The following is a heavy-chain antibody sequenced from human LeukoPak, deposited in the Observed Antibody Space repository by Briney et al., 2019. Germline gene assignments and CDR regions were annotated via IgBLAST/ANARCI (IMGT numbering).Heavy chain of an antibody. CDR1: GFTFSSYA. CDR2: ISGSGGST. CDR3: AKDRRSYDSILPNWFDP. Sequence: GGSLRLSCAASGFTFSSYAMSWVRQAPGKGLEWVSAISGSGGSTYYADSVKGRFTISRDNSKNTLYLQMNSLRAEDTAVYYCAKDRRSYDSILPNWFDPWGQGTLVTVSS. V-gene: IGHV3-23*01. J-gene: IGHJ5*02. D-gene: IGHD3-3*01.